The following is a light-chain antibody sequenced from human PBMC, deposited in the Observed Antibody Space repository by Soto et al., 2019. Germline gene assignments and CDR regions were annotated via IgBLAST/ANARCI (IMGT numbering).Light chain of an antibody. CDR2: GAS. Sequence: EIVMTQSPGTVSGSPGERATLSCRASQSVISNLAWYQVKPGQAPRLLMYGASTRATGIPARFSGSGSGTEFSLTISSLQSEDFATYYCQQFNSYPITFGQGTRLEIK. CDR1: QSVISN. CDR3: QQFNSYPIT. J-gene: IGKJ5*01. V-gene: IGKV3-15*01.